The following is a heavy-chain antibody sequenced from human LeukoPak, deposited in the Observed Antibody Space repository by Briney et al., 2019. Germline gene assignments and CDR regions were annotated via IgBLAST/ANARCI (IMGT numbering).Heavy chain of an antibody. CDR1: GVSLNNQGMS. D-gene: IGHD3-9*01. J-gene: IGHJ4*02. Sequence: SGPTLANHTQIVTLTGTLWGVSLNNQGMSLIWTHKHPGKPLEWQAVIKWDDDKYYSTSLKTRLTISKHTSKNQVVLTMTNMDPVDTATYYCARILSLNDILTGYYEYYFDYWGQGTLVTVSS. V-gene: IGHV2-70*01. CDR2: IKWDDDK. CDR3: ARILSLNDILTGYYEYYFDY.